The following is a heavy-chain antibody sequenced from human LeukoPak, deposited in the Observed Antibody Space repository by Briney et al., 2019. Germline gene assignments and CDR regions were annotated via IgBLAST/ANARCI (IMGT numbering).Heavy chain of an antibody. CDR2: IYTSGST. CDR3: ARKGYCSGGSCRDWFDP. CDR1: GGSISSYY. Sequence: PSETLSLTCTVSGGSISSYYWSWIRQPAGKGLEWIGRIYTSGSTNYNPSLKSRVTMSVDRSKNQFSLKLSSVTAADTAVYYCARKGYCSGGSCRDWFDPWGQGTLVTVSS. V-gene: IGHV4-4*07. J-gene: IGHJ5*02. D-gene: IGHD2-15*01.